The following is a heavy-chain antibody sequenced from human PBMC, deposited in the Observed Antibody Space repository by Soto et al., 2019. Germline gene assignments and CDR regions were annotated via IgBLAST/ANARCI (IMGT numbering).Heavy chain of an antibody. CDR1: GFTISSYG. J-gene: IGHJ4*02. D-gene: IGHD6-19*01. V-gene: IGHV3-33*01. CDR3: ARGAGQWLLSSYLDY. Sequence: GGSLRLSCAASGFTISSYGMHWVRQAPGKGLEWVAVIWHDGASTYYGGSVNGRFTISRDTSKNTLYLQMNSLRAEDTAVYYCARGAGQWLLSSYLDYWGQGTLVTVSS. CDR2: IWHDGAST.